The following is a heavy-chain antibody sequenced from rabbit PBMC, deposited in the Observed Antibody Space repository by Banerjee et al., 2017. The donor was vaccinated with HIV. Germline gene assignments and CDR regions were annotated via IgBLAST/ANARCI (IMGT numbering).Heavy chain of an antibody. Sequence: QQLVESGGGLVKPGASLTLTCKASGFSFSSGYYMCWVRQAPGKGLEWIACIYVGSGGYTYYASWAKGRITISKTSSTTVTLQMTSLTGADTATYFCARAVNGMDLWGPGTLVTVS. D-gene: IGHD5-1*01. CDR1: GFSFSSGYY. CDR2: IYVGSGGYT. V-gene: IGHV1S40*01. J-gene: IGHJ6*01. CDR3: ARAVNGMDL.